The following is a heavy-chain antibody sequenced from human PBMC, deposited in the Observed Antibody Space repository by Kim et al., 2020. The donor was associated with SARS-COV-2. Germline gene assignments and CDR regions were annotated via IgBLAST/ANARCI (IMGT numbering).Heavy chain of an antibody. V-gene: IGHV3-30*03. J-gene: IGHJ6*02. CDR1: GFTFSNYG. CDR3: AYYYYGLDV. CDR2: ISHDGSNK. Sequence: GGSLRLSCAASGFTFSNYGMHWVRQAPGKGLEWVAVISHDGSNKYYVDSVKGRFTISRDNSKNTLSLQMNSLRAEDTAVYYCAYYYYGLDVWGQGTTV.